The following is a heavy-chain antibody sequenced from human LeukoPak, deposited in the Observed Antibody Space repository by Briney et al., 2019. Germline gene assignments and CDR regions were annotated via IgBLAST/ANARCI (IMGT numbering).Heavy chain of an antibody. CDR1: GFTFSSIW. CDR2: IKHDGSET. V-gene: IGHV3-7*05. Sequence: GGSLRLSCATSGFTFSSIWMSWVRQAPGKGLQWVANIKHDGSETNYVDSVKGRFTISRDNAKNSLHLQMNSLRAEDTAVYYCAKQKLPLDYWGQGTLVTVSS. CDR3: AKQKLPLDY. J-gene: IGHJ4*02. D-gene: IGHD4-23*01.